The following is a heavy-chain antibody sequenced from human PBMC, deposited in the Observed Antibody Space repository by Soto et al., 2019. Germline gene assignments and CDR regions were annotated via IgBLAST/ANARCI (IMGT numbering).Heavy chain of an antibody. CDR1: GGSFSGYY. CDR2: INHSGST. CDR3: AREVKSTAAAGINYYYYHMDV. V-gene: IGHV4-34*01. Sequence: KASETLSLTCAVYGGSFSGYYWSWIRQPPGKGLEWIGEINHSGSTNYNPSLKSRVTISVDTSKNQFSLKLSSVTAADTAVYYCAREVKSTAAAGINYYYYHMDVWGKGTTVTVSS. D-gene: IGHD6-13*01. J-gene: IGHJ6*03.